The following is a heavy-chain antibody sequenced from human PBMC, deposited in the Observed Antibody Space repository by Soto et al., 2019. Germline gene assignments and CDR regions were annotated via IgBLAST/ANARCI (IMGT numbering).Heavy chain of an antibody. J-gene: IGHJ4*02. CDR2: ISSNSRNT. Sequence: PGGSLRLSCAASGFTCNSYSMNWVRQAPGVGLEWVAYISSNSRNTNYADSVKGRFTISRDNAKKSLYLQMNSLRDEDTAVYYCARSYYGSSGYYPVFYFDYWGQGALVTVSS. V-gene: IGHV3-48*02. CDR3: ARSYYGSSGYYPVFYFDY. D-gene: IGHD3-22*01. CDR1: GFTCNSYS.